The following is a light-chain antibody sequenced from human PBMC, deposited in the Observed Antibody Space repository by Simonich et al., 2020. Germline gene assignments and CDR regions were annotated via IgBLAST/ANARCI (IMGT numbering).Light chain of an antibody. CDR3: CSYAGSYTWV. Sequence: QSALTQPASVSGSPGQSITISCTGTSSDVGSYNLVSWYQQHPGKAPKPMIYEGSKRPSGFPDRFSGSKSGNTASLTISGLQAEDEADYYCCSYAGSYTWVFGGGTKLTVL. CDR2: EGS. V-gene: IGLV2-23*01. CDR1: SSDVGSYNL. J-gene: IGLJ3*02.